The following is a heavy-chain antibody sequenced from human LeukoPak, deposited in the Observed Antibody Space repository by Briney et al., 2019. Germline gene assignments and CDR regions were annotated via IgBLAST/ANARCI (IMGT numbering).Heavy chain of an antibody. V-gene: IGHV3-7*04. CDR2: IKQDGSER. J-gene: IGHJ4*02. D-gene: IGHD2-15*01. CDR1: GFTFSSYW. Sequence: GGSLRLSCAASGFTFSSYWMSWVRQAPGKGLKWVDNIKQDGSERYYVDSVKGRFTISRDNAKNSLYLQMNSLRAVDTAVYYCARGPSGGNGFSYWGLGTLVPVSS. CDR3: ARGPSGGNGFSY.